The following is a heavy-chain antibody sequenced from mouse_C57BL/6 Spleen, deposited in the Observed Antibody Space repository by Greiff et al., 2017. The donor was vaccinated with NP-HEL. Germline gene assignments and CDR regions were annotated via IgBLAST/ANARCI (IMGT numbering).Heavy chain of an antibody. V-gene: IGHV1-19*01. J-gene: IGHJ2*01. CDR3: ATDGSYFDY. CDR2: INPYNGGT. CDR1: GYTFTDYY. D-gene: IGHD2-3*01. Sequence: EVQLQQSGPVLVKPGASVKMSCKASGYTFTDYYMNWVKQSHGKSLEWIGVINPYNGGTSYNQKFKGKATLTVDKSSSTAYMELNSLTSEDSAVYYCATDGSYFDYWGQGTTLTVSS.